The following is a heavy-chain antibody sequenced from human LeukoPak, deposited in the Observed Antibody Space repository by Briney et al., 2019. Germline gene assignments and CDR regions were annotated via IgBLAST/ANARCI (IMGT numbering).Heavy chain of an antibody. CDR2: ISGSGGST. V-gene: IGHV3-23*01. D-gene: IGHD3-3*01. J-gene: IGHJ4*02. CDR1: GFTFSSYA. CDR3: AKDDFWSVPDLLYLDY. Sequence: GGSLRLSCAASGFTFSSYAMSWVRQAPGERLEWVSAISGSGGSTYYASSVKGRFTISRDNSKNTLYLQMNSLRAEDAAVYYCAKDDFWSVPDLLYLDYWGQGTLVTVSS.